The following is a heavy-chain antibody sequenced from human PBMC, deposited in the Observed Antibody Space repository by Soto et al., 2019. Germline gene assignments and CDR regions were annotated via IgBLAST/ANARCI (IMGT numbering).Heavy chain of an antibody. J-gene: IGHJ4*02. CDR1: GASISTYY. V-gene: IGHV4-4*07. CDR3: ARESRSELGKVEY. CDR2: IYASGTT. Sequence: QVRLQESGPGLVNPSETLSLTCTVSGASISTYYWSWIRQPAGKGLECLGRIYASGTTNYNPSLRSRVTMSVDTSKNQFSLNLNSVTAADKAVYYCARESRSELGKVEYWGQGTLVTVSS. D-gene: IGHD1-1*01.